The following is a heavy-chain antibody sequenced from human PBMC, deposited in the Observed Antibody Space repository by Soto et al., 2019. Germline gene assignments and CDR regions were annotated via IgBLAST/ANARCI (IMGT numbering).Heavy chain of an antibody. Sequence: SETLSLTCTVSGGSISSGGYYWSWIRQHPGKGLEWIGYIYYSGSTYYNPSLKSRVTISVDTSKNQFSLKLSSVTAADTAVYYCARRAMIVVALNYYYGMDVWGQGTTVTVSS. CDR1: GGSISSGGYY. V-gene: IGHV4-30-4*08. D-gene: IGHD3-22*01. J-gene: IGHJ6*02. CDR2: IYYSGST. CDR3: ARRAMIVVALNYYYGMDV.